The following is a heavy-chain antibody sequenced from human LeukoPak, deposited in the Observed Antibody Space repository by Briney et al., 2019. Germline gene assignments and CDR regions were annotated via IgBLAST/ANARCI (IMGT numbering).Heavy chain of an antibody. Sequence: GGSLRLSCAASGFTFSSYWMSWVRQAPGKGLEWVANIKQDGSEKYYVDSVKGRFTISRDNAKNSLYLQMHSLRAEDTAVYYCARDLARGYCSSTSCYTLGGGYYYYGMDVWGQGTTVTVSS. CDR2: IKQDGSEK. CDR1: GFTFSSYW. J-gene: IGHJ6*02. CDR3: ARDLARGYCSSTSCYTLGGGYYYYGMDV. D-gene: IGHD2-2*02. V-gene: IGHV3-7*01.